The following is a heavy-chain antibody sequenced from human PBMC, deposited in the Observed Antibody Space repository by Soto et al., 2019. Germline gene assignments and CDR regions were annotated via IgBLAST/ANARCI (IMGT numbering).Heavy chain of an antibody. CDR1: GFTFSSYA. CDR2: ISYDGSNK. J-gene: IGHJ4*02. CDR3: ARDGIAADGMYGIFDY. Sequence: QVQLVESGGGVVQPGRSLRLSCAASGFTFSSYAMHWVRQAPGKGLEWVAVISYDGSNKYYADSVKGRFTISRDNSKNTLYLQMNSLRAEDTAVYYCARDGIAADGMYGIFDYWGQGTLVTVSS. D-gene: IGHD6-13*01. V-gene: IGHV3-30-3*01.